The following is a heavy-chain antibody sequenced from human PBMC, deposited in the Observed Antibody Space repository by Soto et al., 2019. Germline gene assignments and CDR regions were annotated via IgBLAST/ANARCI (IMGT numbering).Heavy chain of an antibody. CDR2: ISSSSSYI. V-gene: IGHV3-21*01. J-gene: IGHJ6*02. CDR1: GFTFSSYS. CDR3: ARDLAIDSSGYPRYYGMDV. D-gene: IGHD3-22*01. Sequence: GGSLRLSCAASGFTFSSYSMNWVRQAPGKGLEWVSSISSSSSYIYYADSVKGRFTISRDNAKNSLYLQMNSLRAEDTAVYYCARDLAIDSSGYPRYYGMDVCGQGTTVTVSS.